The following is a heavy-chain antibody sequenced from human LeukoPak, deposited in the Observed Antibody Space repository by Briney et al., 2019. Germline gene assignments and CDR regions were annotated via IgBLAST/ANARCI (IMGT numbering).Heavy chain of an antibody. J-gene: IGHJ4*02. CDR3: ARGRFSGYGAD. CDR2: INPNSGGT. D-gene: IGHD5-12*01. Sequence: ASVKVSCKASGYTFTDYFMHWVRQAPGQGLEWMGWINPNSGGTNFAQKFQGRVTMTRDTSISTTYMELSSLTSDDTAVYYCARGRFSGYGADWGQGTLVTVSS. V-gene: IGHV1-2*02. CDR1: GYTFTDYF.